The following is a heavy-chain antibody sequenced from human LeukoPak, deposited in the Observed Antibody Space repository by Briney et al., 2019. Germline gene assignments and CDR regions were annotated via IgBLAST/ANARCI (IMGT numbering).Heavy chain of an antibody. V-gene: IGHV3-48*04. CDR2: ISSSSTI. Sequence: GGSLRLSCAASGFTFSSYSMNWVRQAPGKGLEWVSYISSSSTIYYADSVKGRFTISRDNAKNSLYLQMNSLRAEDTAVYYCARDHDWNYYFDYWGQGTLVTVSS. D-gene: IGHD1-7*01. J-gene: IGHJ4*02. CDR3: ARDHDWNYYFDY. CDR1: GFTFSSYS.